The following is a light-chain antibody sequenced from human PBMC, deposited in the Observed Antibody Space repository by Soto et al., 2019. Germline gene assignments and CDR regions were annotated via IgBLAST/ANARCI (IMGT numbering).Light chain of an antibody. V-gene: IGKV3-15*01. CDR3: QKFNKWPWT. CDR2: GAS. CDR1: QSVGIN. J-gene: IGKJ1*01. Sequence: EIVMTQSPATLSVSPGEGATLSCRASQSVGINLAWYQQKPGQAPRVVVYGASTRATGIPARFSGSGSGTEFTLTISGLQSEDFAVYYCQKFNKWPWTFGQGTRWIS.